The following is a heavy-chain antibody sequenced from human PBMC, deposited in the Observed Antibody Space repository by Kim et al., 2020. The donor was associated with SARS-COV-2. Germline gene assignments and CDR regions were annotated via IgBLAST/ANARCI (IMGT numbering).Heavy chain of an antibody. V-gene: IGHV3-73*01. CDR1: GSRLSDSE. CDR3: RRTTTVAPP. Sequence: GGSLRLSCAAAGSRLSDSEIHWVRQAPGKGLEWVGLIGSKTDNHATSYAASVKGRFILSRDDAKKTVYLQMNSLEVEDTAVYYCRRTTTVAPPW. CDR2: IGSKTDNHAT. D-gene: IGHD4-17*01. J-gene: IGHJ5*02.